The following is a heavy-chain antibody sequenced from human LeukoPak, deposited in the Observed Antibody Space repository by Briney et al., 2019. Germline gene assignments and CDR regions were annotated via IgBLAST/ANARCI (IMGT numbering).Heavy chain of an antibody. D-gene: IGHD3-22*01. CDR2: ITSAGGGA. Sequence: PGGSLRLSCAASGFTFSNSAMSWVRQAPGKGLEWVSSITSAGGGAYYPDSVKGRFTISRDNSKNTLYLQMNSLRAEDTAVYYCASELADDSSGYLTQWWGQGTLVTVSS. V-gene: IGHV3-23*01. CDR3: ASELADDSSGYLTQW. J-gene: IGHJ4*02. CDR1: GFTFSNSA.